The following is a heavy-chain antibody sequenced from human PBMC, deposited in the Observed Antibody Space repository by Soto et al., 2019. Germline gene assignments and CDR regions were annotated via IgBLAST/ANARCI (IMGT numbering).Heavy chain of an antibody. D-gene: IGHD3-3*01. V-gene: IGHV4-4*02. CDR2: IYHSGST. CDR1: SGSISNDNW. Sequence: QVQLQESGPGLVKPSGTLSLTCAVSSGSISNDNWWSWAHQAPGKGLEWIGEIYHSGSTNYNPSLKSRVTISVDRSKNQFSLKLSSVTAADTAVYYCVGNGYYCLDHWGQGTLVTVSS. CDR3: VGNGYYCLDH. J-gene: IGHJ4*02.